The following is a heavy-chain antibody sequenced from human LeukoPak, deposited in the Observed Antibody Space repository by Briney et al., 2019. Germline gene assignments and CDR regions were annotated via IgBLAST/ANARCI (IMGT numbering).Heavy chain of an antibody. V-gene: IGHV4-59*11. J-gene: IGHJ5*02. CDR1: GDSISDHY. CDR2: IYSRGST. Sequence: PSETLSLTCTVSGDSISDHYWSWIRQPPGKGLEWIGYIYSRGSTNYNPSLMRRATISVDTSKNQFSLKLGSVTAADTAVYYCARADTNCFDPWGQGTLVTVSS. CDR3: ARADTNCFDP.